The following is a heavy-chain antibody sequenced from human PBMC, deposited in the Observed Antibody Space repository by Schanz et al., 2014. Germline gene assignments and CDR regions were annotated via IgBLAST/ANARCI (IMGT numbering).Heavy chain of an antibody. CDR3: VKDPDKYNWNDVEGMDV. D-gene: IGHD1-1*01. CDR1: GFNFSSYG. J-gene: IGHJ6*01. V-gene: IGHV3-33*06. Sequence: QVQLVESGGGVVQPGRSLRLSCAASGFNFSSYGMHWVRQAPGKGLEWVANIGYDGSEKYYVDSVKGRFTISRDNSKDTLYLQMSGLTPEDTAVYYCVKDPDKYNWNDVEGMDVWGPGTTVTVSS. CDR2: IGYDGSEK.